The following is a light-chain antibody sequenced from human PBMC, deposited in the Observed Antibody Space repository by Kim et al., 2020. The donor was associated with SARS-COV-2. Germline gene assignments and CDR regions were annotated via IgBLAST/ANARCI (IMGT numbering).Light chain of an antibody. CDR2: DVN. CDR1: SRYVGVYSF. J-gene: IGLJ2*01. V-gene: IGLV2-11*01. CDR3: CSYSANYVV. Sequence: PGKSGAISCTGTSRYVGVYSFVSWYQHHPGKAPKLMIYDVNKGPSGVPDRFSGSKSGNTASLTISGLQAEDEADYYCCSYSANYVVIGGGTQLTVL.